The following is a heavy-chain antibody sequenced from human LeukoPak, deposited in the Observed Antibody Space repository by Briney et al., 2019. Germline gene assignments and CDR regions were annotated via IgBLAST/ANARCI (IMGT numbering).Heavy chain of an antibody. CDR3: TRELWPGDY. D-gene: IGHD3-16*01. V-gene: IGHV3-7*01. J-gene: IGHJ4*02. CDR1: GFTFSSYW. Sequence: GGSLRLSCEASGFTFSSYWVGWVRQAPGKGLEWVANIKKDGSEKYYMDSVKGRFTISRDNAKNSVYLQMNSLRVEDTAVYYCTRELWPGDYWGQGILVTVSS. CDR2: IKKDGSEK.